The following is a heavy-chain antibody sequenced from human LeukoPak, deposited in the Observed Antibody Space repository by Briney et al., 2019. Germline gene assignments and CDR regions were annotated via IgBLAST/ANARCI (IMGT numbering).Heavy chain of an antibody. J-gene: IGHJ4*02. V-gene: IGHV3-74*01. CDR2: INSDGSRT. CDR3: AREHPLYYFDY. Sequence: GGSLRLSCAASKFSFSSYWMHWVRQAPGKGLVWVSRINSDGSRTNYADSVKGRFTISRDNAKNSLYLQMNSLRAEDTAVYYCAREHPLYYFDYWGQGTLVTVSS. CDR1: KFSFSSYW.